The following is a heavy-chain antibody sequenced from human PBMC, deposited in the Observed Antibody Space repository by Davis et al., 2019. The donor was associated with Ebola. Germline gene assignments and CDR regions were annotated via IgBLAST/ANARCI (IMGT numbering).Heavy chain of an antibody. V-gene: IGHV4-30-2*01. CDR2: IYHSGST. CDR3: AGTSSSWYLYFQH. Sequence: MPSETLSLTCAVSGGSISSGGYSWSWIRQPPGKGLEWIGYIYHSGSTYYNPSLKSRVTISVDTSKNQFSLKLSSVTAADTAVYYCAGTSSSWYLYFQHWGQGTLVTVSS. CDR1: GGSISSGGYS. D-gene: IGHD6-13*01. J-gene: IGHJ1*01.